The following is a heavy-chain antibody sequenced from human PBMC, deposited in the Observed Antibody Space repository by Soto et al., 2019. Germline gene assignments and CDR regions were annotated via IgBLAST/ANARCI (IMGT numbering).Heavy chain of an antibody. V-gene: IGHV3-23*01. Sequence: PGESLKISCAASGFPFGNYAMSWVRQAPGKGLEWISGISGGGHGTNYADSVKGRFTISRDNSRNTLYLQMNSLRVEDTAVYYCAKDPRLQLGFWGQGTLVTVSS. CDR2: ISGGGHGT. J-gene: IGHJ4*02. CDR1: GFPFGNYA. D-gene: IGHD1-1*01. CDR3: AKDPRLQLGF.